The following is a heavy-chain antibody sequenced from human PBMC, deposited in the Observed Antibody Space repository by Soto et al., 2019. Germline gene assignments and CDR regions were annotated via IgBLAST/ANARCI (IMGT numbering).Heavy chain of an antibody. D-gene: IGHD3-3*01. V-gene: IGHV4-59*01. CDR3: ATNTIFGDTSYFDY. CDR1: GGSISSYY. Sequence: SETLSLTCAVSGGSISSYYWSWIRQPPGKGLEWIGYIYYSGSTNYNPSLKSRVTISVDTSKNQFSLKLSSVTAADTAVYYCATNTIFGDTSYFDYWGQGTLVTVSS. J-gene: IGHJ4*02. CDR2: IYYSGST.